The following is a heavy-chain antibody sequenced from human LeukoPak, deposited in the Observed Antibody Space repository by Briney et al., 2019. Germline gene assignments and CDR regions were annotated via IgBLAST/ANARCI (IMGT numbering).Heavy chain of an antibody. CDR1: GCTLPELS. J-gene: IGHJ5*02. CDR2: FDPEDCET. V-gene: IGHV1-24*01. D-gene: IGHD6-19*01. CDR3: AMYSDKGIAVAGNWFDP. Sequence: ASVNVSCKVSGCTLPELSMHWVRQAPGKGLEWMGGFDPEDCETIYAQKFQGRVTMHENTSTDTAYMELSRLRSEDTAVYSCAMYSDKGIAVAGNWFDPWGQGTLVTVSS.